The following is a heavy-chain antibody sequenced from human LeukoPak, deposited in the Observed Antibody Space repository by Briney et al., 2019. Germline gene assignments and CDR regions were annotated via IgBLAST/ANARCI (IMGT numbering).Heavy chain of an antibody. CDR1: GFTVSSYY. Sequence: GGSLSLSCAGSGFTVSSYYMSWVRQAPGEGLEGVSVIYSGGNKYYEDAVKGRFTISSDNSKKTLYLQMNIRRCEGTAGYYLASTEDTAMALDYWGQGTLVTVSS. J-gene: IGHJ4*02. D-gene: IGHD5-18*01. CDR2: IYSGGNK. V-gene: IGHV3-53*01. CDR3: ASTEDTAMALDY.